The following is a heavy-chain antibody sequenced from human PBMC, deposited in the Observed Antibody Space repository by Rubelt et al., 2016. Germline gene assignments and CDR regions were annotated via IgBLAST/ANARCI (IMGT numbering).Heavy chain of an antibody. V-gene: IGHV1-18*01. D-gene: IGHD1-20*01. CDR1: GYTFSSYS. CDR3: ARDAPLGITGTILRYYYHGMDV. J-gene: IGHJ6*02. CDR2: ISGNNGNT. Sequence: QVQLVQSGAEVKKPGASVKVSCKASGYTFSSYSISWVRQAPGQGLEWMGWISGNNGNTNYAQKIQDRVTMTTDTSTTTAYMGRRSLRYDDTAVYYCARDAPLGITGTILRYYYHGMDVWGQGTTVTVSS.